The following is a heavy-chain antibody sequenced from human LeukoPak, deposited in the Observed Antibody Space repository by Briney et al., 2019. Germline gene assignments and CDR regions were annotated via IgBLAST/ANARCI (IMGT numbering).Heavy chain of an antibody. CDR1: GGSISSSSYY. CDR3: AAANIYYYYMDV. D-gene: IGHD6-13*01. V-gene: IGHV4-39*07. Sequence: SETLSLTCTVSGGSISSSSYYWGWIRQPPGKGLEWIGSVYYSGSTYYNPSLKSRVTTPVDTSKNQFSLKLSPVTAADTAVYYCAAANIYYYYMDVWGKGTTVTVSS. J-gene: IGHJ6*03. CDR2: VYYSGST.